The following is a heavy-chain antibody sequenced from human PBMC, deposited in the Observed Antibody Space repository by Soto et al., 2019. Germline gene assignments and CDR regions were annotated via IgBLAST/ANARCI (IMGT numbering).Heavy chain of an antibody. J-gene: IGHJ4*02. Sequence: EVQLVESGGGLVQPGGSLRLSCAASGFTFSGFTMNWVRQAPGRGLEWVSYISRSGETIYYADSVKGRFTISRDNAENSLYLHMNSLRDEDTAVYYCASRNLADCSGTSCLYYFDYWGQGTLVTVSS. V-gene: IGHV3-48*02. D-gene: IGHD2-2*01. CDR2: ISRSGETI. CDR1: GFTFSGFT. CDR3: ASRNLADCSGTSCLYYFDY.